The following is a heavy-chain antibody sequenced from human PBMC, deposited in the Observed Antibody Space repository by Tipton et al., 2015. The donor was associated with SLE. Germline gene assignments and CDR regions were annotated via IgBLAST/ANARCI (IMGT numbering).Heavy chain of an antibody. D-gene: IGHD2-2*02. Sequence: GSLRLSCAASGFTVGDNYMSWVRQAPGRGLEWVLVIYSGGSTKHADSVKGRFIISRDDSKNTVYLEMNSLRVEDTAVYYCARDGANTWPDDAFDIWGQGTMVTVSS. CDR3: ARDGANTWPDDAFDI. CDR2: IYSGGST. CDR1: GFTVGDNY. V-gene: IGHV3-53*05. J-gene: IGHJ3*02.